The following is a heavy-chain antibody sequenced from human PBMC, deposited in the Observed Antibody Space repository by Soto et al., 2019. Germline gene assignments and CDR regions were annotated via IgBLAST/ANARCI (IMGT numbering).Heavy chain of an antibody. D-gene: IGHD2-2*01. Sequence: QVQLVQSGAEVKKPGASVKVSCKASAYTFTSYYMHWVRQAPGQGLEWMGIINPSGGSTSYAQKFQGRVNMTRDTSTSTVYMELSSLSSEDTAVYYCARDFVLVPSALYYFDYWGQGTLVTVSS. CDR2: INPSGGST. CDR3: ARDFVLVPSALYYFDY. CDR1: AYTFTSYY. J-gene: IGHJ4*02. V-gene: IGHV1-46*03.